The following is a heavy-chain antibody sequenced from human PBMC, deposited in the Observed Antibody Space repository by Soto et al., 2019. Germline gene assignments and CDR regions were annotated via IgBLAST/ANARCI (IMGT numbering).Heavy chain of an antibody. Sequence: QVKLQESGPGLVKPSETLSLTCTVSGGSMITHYWTWIRQPPGKGLEWIGYVYYSGSTYYNPSLESRVTISVDTSRNQFSLKLRSVTAADTAMYYCASLRQVWLPFESWGQGILVTVSS. V-gene: IGHV4-59*11. CDR3: ASLRQVWLPFES. D-gene: IGHD5-18*01. CDR2: VYYSGST. J-gene: IGHJ4*02. CDR1: GGSMITHY.